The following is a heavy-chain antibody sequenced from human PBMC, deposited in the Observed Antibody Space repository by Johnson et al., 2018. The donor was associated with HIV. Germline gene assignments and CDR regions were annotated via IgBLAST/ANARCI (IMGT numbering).Heavy chain of an antibody. Sequence: QVQLVESGGGVVQPGGSLRLSCAVSGFTFSSYGMHWVRQAPGKGLEWVAFIQYDGSNKYYADSVKGRFTMSRDNSKNTLYLHMKSLRPEDTSIYYCAKDDNLGVWYSDAFDVWGQGTVVTVSS. D-gene: IGHD6-19*01. CDR1: GFTFSSYG. J-gene: IGHJ3*01. V-gene: IGHV3-30*02. CDR3: AKDDNLGVWYSDAFDV. CDR2: IQYDGSNK.